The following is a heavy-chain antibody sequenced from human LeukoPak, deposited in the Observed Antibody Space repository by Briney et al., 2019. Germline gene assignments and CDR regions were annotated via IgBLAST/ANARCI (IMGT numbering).Heavy chain of an antibody. D-gene: IGHD5-18*01. J-gene: IGHJ4*02. CDR3: AKRGYSYGDFDY. Sequence: ASVKVSCKASGYTFTSYDINWVRQATGQGLEWMGWMNPDSGNTGYAQKFQGRVTMTRNTSISTAYMELSSLRSEDTAVYYCAKRGYSYGDFDYWGQGTLVIVSS. V-gene: IGHV1-8*01. CDR1: GYTFTSYD. CDR2: MNPDSGNT.